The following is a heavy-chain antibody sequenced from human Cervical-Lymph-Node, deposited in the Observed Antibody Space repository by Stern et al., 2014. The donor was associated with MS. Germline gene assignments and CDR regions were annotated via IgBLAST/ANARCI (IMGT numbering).Heavy chain of an antibody. CDR3: AAGPAIAVAGTNWFDP. CDR2: IIPIFGTA. D-gene: IGHD6-19*01. Sequence: QLVQSGAEVKKPGSSVKVSCKASGGTFSSYAISWVRQAPGQGLEWLGGIIPIFGTANYAQKFQGRVTITADESTSTAYMELSSLRSEDTAVYYCAAGPAIAVAGTNWFDPWGQGTLVTVSS. CDR1: GGTFSSYA. J-gene: IGHJ5*02. V-gene: IGHV1-69*01.